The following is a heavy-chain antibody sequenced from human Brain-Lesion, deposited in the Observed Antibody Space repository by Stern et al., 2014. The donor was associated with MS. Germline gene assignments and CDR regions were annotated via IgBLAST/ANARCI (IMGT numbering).Heavy chain of an antibody. J-gene: IGHJ4*02. CDR2: IHPSGSA. D-gene: IGHD5-18*01. V-gene: IGHV4-61*02. CDR3: ASGYRIFDY. Sequence: QVQLQESGPGLVKPSQTLSLTCTVSGGSISSGSDYWSWIRQPVGKGLEWIGRIHPSGSAFYTPSLKSRVPISTDTSMNQFSLELNSATAADTAIYYCASGYRIFDYWGQGSLVTVSS. CDR1: GGSISSGSDY.